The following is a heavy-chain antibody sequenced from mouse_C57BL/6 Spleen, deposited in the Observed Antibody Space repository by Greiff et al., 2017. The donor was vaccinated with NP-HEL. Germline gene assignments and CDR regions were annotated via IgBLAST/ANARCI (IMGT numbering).Heavy chain of an antibody. CDR3: ALYGSSWYFDV. Sequence: QVQLQQSGPELVKPGASVKISCKASGYAFSSSWMNWVKQRPGKGLEWIGRIYPGDGDTNDNGKFKGKATLTANKSSSTAYMQLSSLTSEDYAVYFCALYGSSWYFDVWGTGTTVTVSS. D-gene: IGHD1-1*01. V-gene: IGHV1-82*01. J-gene: IGHJ1*03. CDR2: IYPGDGDT. CDR1: GYAFSSSW.